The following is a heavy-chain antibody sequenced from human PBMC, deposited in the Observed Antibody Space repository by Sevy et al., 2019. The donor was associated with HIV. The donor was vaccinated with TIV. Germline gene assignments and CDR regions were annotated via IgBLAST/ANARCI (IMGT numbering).Heavy chain of an antibody. D-gene: IGHD6-13*01. J-gene: IGHJ5*02. CDR3: ARGSGSSWFFS. Sequence: GGSLRLSCVDSGFTFSTSNMNWVRQAPGKGLEWVSYISSSGTPILYADSVKGRFTISRDNAKNSLYLQMNSLRDDDTAVYYCARGSGSSWFFSWGQGTLVTVSS. CDR1: GFTFSTSN. CDR2: ISSSGTPI. V-gene: IGHV3-48*02.